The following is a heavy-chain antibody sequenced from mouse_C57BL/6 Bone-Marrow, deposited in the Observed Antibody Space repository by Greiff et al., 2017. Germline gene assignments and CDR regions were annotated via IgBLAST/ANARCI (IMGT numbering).Heavy chain of an antibody. J-gene: IGHJ2*01. CDR2: IYPGDGDT. Sequence: VQLQQSGPELVKPGASVKISCKASGYAFSSSWMNWVKQRPGKGLEWIGRIYPGDGDTNYNGKFKGKATLTADKSSSTAYMQLSSLTSEDSAVYCCATTVVPLDYFDYWGQGTTLTVSS. CDR1: GYAFSSSW. CDR3: ATTVVPLDYFDY. V-gene: IGHV1-82*01. D-gene: IGHD1-1*01.